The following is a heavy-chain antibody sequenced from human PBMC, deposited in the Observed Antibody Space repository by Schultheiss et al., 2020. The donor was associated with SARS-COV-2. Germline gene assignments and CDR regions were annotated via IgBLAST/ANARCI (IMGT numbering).Heavy chain of an antibody. J-gene: IGHJ4*02. Sequence: ASVKVSCKASGYTFTSYGISWVRQAPGQGLEWMGWMNPNSGNTGYAQKFQGRVTMTTDTSTSTAYMELRSLRSDDTAVYYCASRLGATLAYDYWGQGTLVTVSS. V-gene: IGHV1-18*01. CDR2: MNPNSGNT. CDR1: GYTFTSYG. D-gene: IGHD1-26*01. CDR3: ASRLGATLAYDY.